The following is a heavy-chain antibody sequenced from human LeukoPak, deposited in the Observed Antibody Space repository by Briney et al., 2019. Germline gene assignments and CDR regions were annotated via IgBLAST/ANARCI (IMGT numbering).Heavy chain of an antibody. Sequence: PGGSLRLSCEASGFTFSSYWMSWVRQAPGKGLEWVANIRDDGGEIYYVDSVKGRFTISRDNAKSSLFLQMNSLRAEDAAVYYCARDKPRGSYYGSIFDSWGQGTLVTVPS. V-gene: IGHV3-7*01. J-gene: IGHJ4*02. D-gene: IGHD1-26*01. CDR2: IRDDGGEI. CDR1: GFTFSSYW. CDR3: ARDKPRGSYYGSIFDS.